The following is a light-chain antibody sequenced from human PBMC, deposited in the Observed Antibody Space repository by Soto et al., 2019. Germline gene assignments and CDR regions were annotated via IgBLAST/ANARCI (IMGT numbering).Light chain of an antibody. V-gene: IGKV1-12*01. CDR3: QQANSFPIT. Sequence: DIQMTQSPSSVSASVGDRVTITCRASQGINNWLAWYQQKPGKAPELLIYAASSLQSGVPSRFSGSGSGTDFTLTISSLQPEDFATYYCQQANSFPITFGQGTRLEIK. CDR2: AAS. CDR1: QGINNW. J-gene: IGKJ5*01.